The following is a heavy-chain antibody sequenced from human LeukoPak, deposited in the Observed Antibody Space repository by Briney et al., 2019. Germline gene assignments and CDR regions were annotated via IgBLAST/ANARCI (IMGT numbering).Heavy chain of an antibody. CDR1: GFTFSTYS. V-gene: IGHV3-21*01. CDR3: ARVRCSGGGCFYNFDY. CDR2: LSSSSTYV. D-gene: IGHD2-15*01. J-gene: IGHJ4*02. Sequence: KTGGSLRFSCAASGFTFSTYSMNWVRQAPGKGLEWVSSLSSSSTYVYYADSVKGRFTISRDNAKNSLYLQMNSLRAEDTAVYYCARVRCSGGGCFYNFDYWGQGSLVTVSS.